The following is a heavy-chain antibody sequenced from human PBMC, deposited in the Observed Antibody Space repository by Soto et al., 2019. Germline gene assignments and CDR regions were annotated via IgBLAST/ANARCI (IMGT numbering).Heavy chain of an antibody. CDR2: IHPGDSDT. V-gene: IGHV5-51*01. J-gene: IGHJ6*02. CDR1: GYTFTNYW. Sequence: GESLKISCKGSGYTFTNYWIGWVRQMPGTGLEGMGIIHPGDSDTKYNPSFQGQVTISADKSITTTYLQWSSLKASDTAIYYCAASIFYYGMDVWGQGTTVTVSS. CDR3: AASIFYYGMDV.